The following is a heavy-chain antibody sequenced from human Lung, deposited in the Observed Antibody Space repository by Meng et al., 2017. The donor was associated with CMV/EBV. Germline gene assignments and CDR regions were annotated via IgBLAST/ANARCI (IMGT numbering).Heavy chain of an antibody. V-gene: IGHV3-23*01. Sequence: GGSLRLXCAASGVTFKMYAMNWVRQAPGKGLDWVAAISGSGDYTYYADSVKGRFTISRYNSKNTMYLVMNSLRAEDTAVYYCAKETTPPVNDSPPYYYNGMDVWRQGTAVSVSS. CDR2: ISGSGDYT. CDR3: AKETTPPVNDSPPYYYNGMDV. CDR1: GVTFKMYA. D-gene: IGHD3-3*01. J-gene: IGHJ6*02.